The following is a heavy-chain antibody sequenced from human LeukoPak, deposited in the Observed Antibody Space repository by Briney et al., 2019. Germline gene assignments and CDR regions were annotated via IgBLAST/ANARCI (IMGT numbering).Heavy chain of an antibody. D-gene: IGHD1-14*01. Sequence: GGSLRLSCAASEFTFSSYAMSWVRRAPGKGLDWVSTISFSGGSTYYADSVRGRFTISRDNSKNTLFLQMNSLRPEDTAVYYRARALTSHYFYIMDIWGQGTTVTVSS. V-gene: IGHV3-23*01. J-gene: IGHJ6*02. CDR2: ISFSGGST. CDR1: EFTFSSYA. CDR3: ARALTSHYFYIMDI.